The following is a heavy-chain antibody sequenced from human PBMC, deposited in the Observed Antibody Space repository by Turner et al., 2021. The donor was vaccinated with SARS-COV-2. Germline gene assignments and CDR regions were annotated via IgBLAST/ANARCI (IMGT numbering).Heavy chain of an antibody. CDR3: ARFMDTAKDYWVTDV. CDR2: ICYSEST. J-gene: IGHJ6*02. CDR1: GGSISSSTYY. V-gene: IGHV4-39*02. Sequence: QLQLQESGPGLVKPSETLSLTCTVSGGSISSSTYYWGWRRRPPGQGLEWIGNICYSESTYNSPSIKCRMTLAADTFNTHNSQKPSSVTAANTAVYDWARFMDTAKDYWVTDVWGQGTTVTVSS. D-gene: IGHD5-18*01.